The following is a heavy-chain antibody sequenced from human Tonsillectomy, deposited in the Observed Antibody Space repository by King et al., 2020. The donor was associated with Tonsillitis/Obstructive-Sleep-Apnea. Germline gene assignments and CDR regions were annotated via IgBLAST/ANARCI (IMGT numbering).Heavy chain of an antibody. Sequence: QLVQSGAEVKKPGESLKISCKGSGYSFTSYWIGWVRQKPGKGLEWMGIIYPGDSDTRYSPSFQGQVTISADKSISTAYLQWSSLKASDTAIYYCARRFRESRSGITCPDAFDFWGQGTMVTVSS. CDR3: ARRFRESRSGITCPDAFDF. D-gene: IGHD2-15*01. CDR2: IYPGDSDT. V-gene: IGHV5-51*01. J-gene: IGHJ3*01. CDR1: GYSFTSYW.